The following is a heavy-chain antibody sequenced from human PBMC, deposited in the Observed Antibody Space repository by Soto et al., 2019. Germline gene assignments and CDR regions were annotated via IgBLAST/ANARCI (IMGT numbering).Heavy chain of an antibody. Sequence: SETLYLTCTVSGGSISSGGYYCNWIRHHPGKGLEWIGYIYYSGSTYYNPSLKSRVTISVDTSKNPFSLKLSSVTAADTAVYYCARDVYYYDSSGYYSNWFDPWGRGTLVTVSA. CDR1: GGSISSGGYY. CDR3: ARDVYYYDSSGYYSNWFDP. V-gene: IGHV4-31*03. D-gene: IGHD3-22*01. J-gene: IGHJ5*02. CDR2: IYYSGST.